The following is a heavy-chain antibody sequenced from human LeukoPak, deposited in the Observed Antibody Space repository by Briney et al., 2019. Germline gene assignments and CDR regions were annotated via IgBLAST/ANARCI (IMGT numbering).Heavy chain of an antibody. CDR2: ISGSGGST. J-gene: IGHJ5*02. CDR1: GFTFSSYA. Sequence: PGGSLRLSCAASGFTFSSYAMSWVRQAPGKGLEWVSAISGSGGSTYYADSVRRQFTIHRDKPKNTLYLQMDSLRAQDTVVYYCAKGHARSTAGAFLFDPWGQGTLVTVSS. CDR3: AKGHARSTAGAFLFDP. D-gene: IGHD1-26*01. V-gene: IGHV3-23*01.